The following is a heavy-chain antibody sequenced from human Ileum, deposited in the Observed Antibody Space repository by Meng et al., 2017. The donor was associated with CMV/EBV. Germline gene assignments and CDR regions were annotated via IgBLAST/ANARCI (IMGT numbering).Heavy chain of an antibody. D-gene: IGHD3-9*01. V-gene: IGHV1-2*02. CDR3: VKEDWYFDF. CDR2: IYPQNGGT. J-gene: IGHJ4*02. CDR1: GYTFTAKH. Sequence: QGQLVTAGTEVKKPGASVKVSCKTSGYTFTAKHLHWVRQAPGQGLEWMGWIYPQNGGTYFAQKFQGRVTMTSDTSITTAYMELSSLTSDDTAIYYCVKEDWYFDFWGQGTLVTVSS.